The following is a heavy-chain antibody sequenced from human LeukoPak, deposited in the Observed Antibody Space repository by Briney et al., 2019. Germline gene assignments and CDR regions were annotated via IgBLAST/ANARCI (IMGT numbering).Heavy chain of an antibody. CDR2: FDPEDGET. Sequence: ASVKASCKVSGYTLTELSMHWVRQAPGKGLEWMGGFDPEDGETIYAQKFQGRVTMTEDTSTDTAYMELSSLRSEDTAVDYCATGSRGDAFDIWGQGTMVTVSS. CDR3: ATGSRGDAFDI. J-gene: IGHJ3*02. V-gene: IGHV1-24*01. CDR1: GYTLTELS. D-gene: IGHD3-10*01.